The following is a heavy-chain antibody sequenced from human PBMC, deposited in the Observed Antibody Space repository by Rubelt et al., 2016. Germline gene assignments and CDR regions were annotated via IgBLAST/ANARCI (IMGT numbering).Heavy chain of an antibody. D-gene: IGHD6-19*01. CDR2: INAGNGNK. J-gene: IGHJ5*02. CDR1: GYTFTSYA. CDR3: AGVIWGSGWSNNWFDP. Sequence: QVQLVQSGAEVKKPGASVKVSCKASGYTFTSYAMHWVRQAPGQRLEWMGWINAGNGNKKYSQKFQGRVTITRDTAASTAYMELSSLRSEDTAVYYCAGVIWGSGWSNNWFDPWGQGTLVTVSS. V-gene: IGHV1-3*01.